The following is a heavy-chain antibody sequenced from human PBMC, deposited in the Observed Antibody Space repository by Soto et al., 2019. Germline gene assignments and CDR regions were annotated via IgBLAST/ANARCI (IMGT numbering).Heavy chain of an antibody. CDR1: GGTFSSYT. CDR2: IIPILGIA. V-gene: IGHV1-69*02. J-gene: IGHJ6*02. CDR3: ARGSTYYYGSGSYPYDRGGPYYYYYGMDV. Sequence: QVQLVQSGAEVKKPGSSVKVSCKASGGTFSSYTISWVRQAPGQGLEWMGRIIPILGIANYAQKFQGRVTITADKSTRTAYMELSSLRSEDTAVYYCARGSTYYYGSGSYPYDRGGPYYYYYGMDVWGQGTTVTVSS. D-gene: IGHD3-10*01.